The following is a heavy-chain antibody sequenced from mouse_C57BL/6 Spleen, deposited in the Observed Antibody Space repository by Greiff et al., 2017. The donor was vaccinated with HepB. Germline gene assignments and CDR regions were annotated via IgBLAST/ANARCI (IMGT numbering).Heavy chain of an antibody. CDR3: AKNRDYDGYYAMDY. V-gene: IGHV2-5*01. D-gene: IGHD2-4*01. J-gene: IGHJ4*01. CDR1: GFSLTSYG. Sequence: QVQLKESGPGLVQPSQSLSITCTVSGFSLTSYGVHWVRQSPGKGLEWLGVIWRGGSTDYNAAFMSRLSITKDNSKSQVFFKMNSLQADDTAIYYCAKNRDYDGYYAMDYWGQGPSVTVSS. CDR2: IWRGGST.